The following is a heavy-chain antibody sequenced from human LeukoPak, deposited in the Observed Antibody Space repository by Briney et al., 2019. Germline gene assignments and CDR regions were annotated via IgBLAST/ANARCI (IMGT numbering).Heavy chain of an antibody. V-gene: IGHV1-24*01. J-gene: IGHJ4*02. CDR3: ATAAAAGTEPLFDY. CDR1: GYTLTELS. CDR2: FDPEDGET. D-gene: IGHD6-13*01. Sequence: ASVKVSCKVSGYTLTELSMHWVRQAPGKGLEWMGGFDPEDGETIYAQKFQGRVTMTEDTSTDTAYMELGSLRSEDTAVYYCATAAAAGTEPLFDYWGQGTLVTVSS.